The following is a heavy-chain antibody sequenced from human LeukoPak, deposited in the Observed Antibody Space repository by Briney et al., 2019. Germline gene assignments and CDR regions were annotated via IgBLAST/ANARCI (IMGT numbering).Heavy chain of an antibody. V-gene: IGHV3-30*18. Sequence: GGSLRLSCAASGFTFSSYSMNWVRQVPGKGLEWVASISQDGSSKYYADSVKGRFTISRDNSKNTLYLQMISLRGEDTAVYYCAKDVPGSWAPDYWGQGTLVTVSS. CDR1: GFTFSSYS. D-gene: IGHD1-14*01. CDR3: AKDVPGSWAPDY. J-gene: IGHJ4*02. CDR2: ISQDGSSK.